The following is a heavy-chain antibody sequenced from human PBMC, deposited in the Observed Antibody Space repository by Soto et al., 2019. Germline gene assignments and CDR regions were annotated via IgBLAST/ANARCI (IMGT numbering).Heavy chain of an antibody. CDR2: ISYDGSDK. Sequence: GGSLRLSCAASGFTFISYAMHWVRQAPGKGLEWVAVISYDGSDKYYADSVKGRFTISRDNSKNTLYLQMNSLRAEDTAVYYCARDGSAYCSGGYCYSGNYFDYWGQGTLVTVSS. J-gene: IGHJ4*02. V-gene: IGHV3-30-3*01. CDR3: ARDGSAYCSGGYCYSGNYFDY. CDR1: GFTFISYA. D-gene: IGHD2-15*01.